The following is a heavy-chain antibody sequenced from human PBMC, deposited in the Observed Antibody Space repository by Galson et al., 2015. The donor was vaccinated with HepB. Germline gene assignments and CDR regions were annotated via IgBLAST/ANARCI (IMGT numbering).Heavy chain of an antibody. CDR3: AILLVVPAALTRSYED. V-gene: IGHV5-10-1*01. CDR1: GYSFTSYW. D-gene: IGHD2-2*01. CDR2: IDPSDSYT. J-gene: IGHJ4*02. Sequence: QSGAEVKKPGESLRISCKGSGYSFTSYWISWVRQMPGKGLEWMGRIDPSDSYTNYSPSFQGHVTISADKSISTAYLQWSSLKASDTAMYYCAILLVVPAALTRSYEDWGQGTLVTVSS.